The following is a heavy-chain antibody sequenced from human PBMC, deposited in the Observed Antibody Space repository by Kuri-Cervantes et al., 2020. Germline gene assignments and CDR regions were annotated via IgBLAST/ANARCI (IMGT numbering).Heavy chain of an antibody. V-gene: IGHV3-21*01. CDR2: ISSSSSYI. J-gene: IGHJ6*02. D-gene: IGHD2-2*02. Sequence: GESLKISCAASGFTFSSYSMNWVRQAPGKGLEWVSSISSSSSYIYYADSVKGRFTISRDNAKNSLYLQMNSLRAEDTAVYYCASSRDCSSTSCYIFPDYYYYYGMDVWGQGTTVTVSS. CDR3: ASSRDCSSTSCYIFPDYYYYYGMDV. CDR1: GFTFSSYS.